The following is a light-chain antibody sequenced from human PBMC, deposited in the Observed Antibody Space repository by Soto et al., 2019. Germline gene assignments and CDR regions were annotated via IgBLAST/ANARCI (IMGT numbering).Light chain of an antibody. CDR3: MQGTHSPYT. CDR2: KVS. Sequence: DVVMTQSPLSLPVTLGQPASISCRASRSLIYTDGNTYLNWFHQRPGQSPRRLFAKVSNRDSGVPDRFSGSGSGTDFTLKISRVEAEDVGLYYCMQGTHSPYTFGQGTKLEIK. V-gene: IGKV2-30*01. J-gene: IGKJ2*01. CDR1: RSLIYTDGNTY.